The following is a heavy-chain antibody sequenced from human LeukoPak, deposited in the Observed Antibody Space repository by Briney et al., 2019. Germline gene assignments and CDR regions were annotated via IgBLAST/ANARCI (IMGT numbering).Heavy chain of an antibody. J-gene: IGHJ3*02. CDR1: GFTFDDYA. CDR2: ISWNSGSI. CDR3: AKDKGYIGEDAFDI. D-gene: IGHD6-13*01. V-gene: IGHV3-9*01. Sequence: GGSLRLSCAASGFTFDDYAMHWVRQAPGKGLEWVSGISWNSGSIGYADSAKGRFTISRDNARNSLYLQMNILRAEDTALYYCAKDKGYIGEDAFDIWGQGTMVTVSS.